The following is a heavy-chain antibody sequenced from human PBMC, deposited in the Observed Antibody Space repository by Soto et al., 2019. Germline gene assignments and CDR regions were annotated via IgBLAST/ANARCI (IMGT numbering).Heavy chain of an antibody. CDR3: ARDQVAGIAVAAHFDY. CDR2: ISSSGSTI. V-gene: IGHV3-11*01. J-gene: IGHJ4*02. D-gene: IGHD6-19*01. CDR1: GFTFSDYY. Sequence: GGSLRLSCAASGFTFSDYYMSWIRQAPGKGLEWVSYISSSGSTIYYADSVKGRFTISRDNAKNSLYLQMNSLRAEDTAVYYCARDQVAGIAVAAHFDYWGQGTLVTVSS.